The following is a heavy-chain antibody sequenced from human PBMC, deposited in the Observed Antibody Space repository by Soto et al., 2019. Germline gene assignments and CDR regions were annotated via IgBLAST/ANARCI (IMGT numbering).Heavy chain of an antibody. Sequence: PGESLKISCKGSGYSFTSYWIGWVRQMPGKGLEWMGIIYPGDSDTRYSPSFQGQVTISADKSISTAYLQWSSLKASDTAMYYCARPGSSSRYYYGMDVWGQGTTVTVSS. CDR2: IYPGDSDT. D-gene: IGHD6-13*01. J-gene: IGHJ6*02. V-gene: IGHV5-51*01. CDR3: ARPGSSSRYYYGMDV. CDR1: GYSFTSYW.